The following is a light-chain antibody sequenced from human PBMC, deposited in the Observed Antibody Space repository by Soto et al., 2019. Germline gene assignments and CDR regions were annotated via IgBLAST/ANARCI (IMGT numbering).Light chain of an antibody. J-gene: IGKJ1*01. CDR1: QDVASTY. V-gene: IGKV3-20*01. Sequence: IVLTQSPDTLSLSPGERATLSCRASQDVASTYLAWYQQNPGQAPRLLIYGASGRAAGIPARFSASGSGTDFTLTINRLEPEDFAVYYCQQYDSSPRTFGQGTKVDIK. CDR3: QQYDSSPRT. CDR2: GAS.